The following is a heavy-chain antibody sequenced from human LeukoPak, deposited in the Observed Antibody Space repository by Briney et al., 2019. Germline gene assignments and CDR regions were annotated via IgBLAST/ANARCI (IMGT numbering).Heavy chain of an antibody. Sequence: GGSLRLSCAASGITVRSNYMSWVRQAPGKGLEWVSVIYSGGSTYYADSVKGRFTISRDNSKSTLYLQMNSLRAEDTAVYYCARDGHTYYDGLCYFDYWGQGTLVTVSS. V-gene: IGHV3-66*01. D-gene: IGHD3-22*01. J-gene: IGHJ4*02. CDR3: ARDGHTYYDGLCYFDY. CDR1: GITVRSNY. CDR2: IYSGGST.